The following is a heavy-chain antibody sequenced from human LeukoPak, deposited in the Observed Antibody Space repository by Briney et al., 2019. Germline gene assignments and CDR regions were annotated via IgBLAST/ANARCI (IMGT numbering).Heavy chain of an antibody. J-gene: IGHJ4*02. Sequence: GGSLRLSCAASGFSFTTSWMSRVRQAPGKGLEWVASIEQDGSEKYYVDSVKGRFTISRDNAKNSLFLQMNSLRAEDTAVYYCAKGHTSLAPGGQGALVTVSS. V-gene: IGHV3-7*01. D-gene: IGHD5-18*01. CDR2: IEQDGSEK. CDR1: GFSFTTSW. CDR3: AKGHTSLAP.